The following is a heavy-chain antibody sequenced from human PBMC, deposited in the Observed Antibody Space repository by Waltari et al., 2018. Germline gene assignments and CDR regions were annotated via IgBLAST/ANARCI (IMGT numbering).Heavy chain of an antibody. Sequence: EVQLVESGGGLIQPGGSLRLSCAASEFTVSSNYMSWVRQAPGKGLEWVAVIYSGGSTNYADSVKGRFSISRDNAKNTLYRQMNSLRAEDTAVYYCARGGSSGWHNFDYWGQGTLVTVSS. CDR1: EFTVSSNY. CDR2: IYSGGST. CDR3: ARGGSSGWHNFDY. J-gene: IGHJ4*02. V-gene: IGHV3-53*01. D-gene: IGHD6-19*01.